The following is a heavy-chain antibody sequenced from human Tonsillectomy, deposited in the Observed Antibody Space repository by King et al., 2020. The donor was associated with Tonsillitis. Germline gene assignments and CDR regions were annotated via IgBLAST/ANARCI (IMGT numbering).Heavy chain of an antibody. Sequence: VQLVESGGGLVQPGGSLRLSCAASGFTFSSNWMSWVRQAPGKGLEWVANIKQDGSEKYYVDSVKGRFTISRDNAKNSLYLQMNGLRAEDTAVYYCARGHPAAACGIDDYDGMDVWGQGTTVTVS. CDR2: IKQDGSEK. CDR1: GFTFSSNW. V-gene: IGHV3-7*04. D-gene: IGHD6-13*01. J-gene: IGHJ6*02. CDR3: ARGHPAAACGIDDYDGMDV.